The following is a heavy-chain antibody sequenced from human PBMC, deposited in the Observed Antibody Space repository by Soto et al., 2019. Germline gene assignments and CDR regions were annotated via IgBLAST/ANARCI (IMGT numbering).Heavy chain of an antibody. Sequence: PGGSLRLSCAASGFTFSSYAMSWVRQAPGKGLEWVSAISGSGGSTYYADSVKGRFTISRDNSKNTLYLQMNSLRAEDTAVYYCAKDSNHRGSYFVAGGPVDYWGQGTLVTVSS. J-gene: IGHJ4*02. CDR3: AKDSNHRGSYFVAGGPVDY. CDR1: GFTFSSYA. V-gene: IGHV3-23*01. D-gene: IGHD1-26*01. CDR2: ISGSGGST.